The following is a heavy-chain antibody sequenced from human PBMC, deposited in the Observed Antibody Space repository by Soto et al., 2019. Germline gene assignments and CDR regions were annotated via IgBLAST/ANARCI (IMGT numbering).Heavy chain of an antibody. CDR3: ARALGGYPFDY. J-gene: IGHJ4*02. V-gene: IGHV3-7*04. Sequence: EVQLVESGGGLVQPGGSLRLSCAASGFTFSSYCMSWVRQAPGKGLEWVANIKQDGSEKYYVDSVKGRFTISRDNAKNSLDLEMNGLRAEDTAVYYCARALGGYPFDYWGQGTLVTVSS. CDR2: IKQDGSEK. CDR1: GFTFSSYC. D-gene: IGHD5-12*01.